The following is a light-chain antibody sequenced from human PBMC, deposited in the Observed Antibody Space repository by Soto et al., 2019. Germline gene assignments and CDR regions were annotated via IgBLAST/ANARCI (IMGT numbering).Light chain of an antibody. J-gene: IGLJ1*01. CDR1: SSDVGDYNY. CDR3: SSYTSSSTLLYV. CDR2: EVT. Sequence: QSALTQPASVSGSLRQSITISCTGTSSDVGDYNYVSWYQQHPDKAPKLMLYEVTTRPSGVSDRFSGSKSGNTASLTISGLQAEDEADYYCSSYTSSSTLLYVFGTGTKVTVL. V-gene: IGLV2-14*01.